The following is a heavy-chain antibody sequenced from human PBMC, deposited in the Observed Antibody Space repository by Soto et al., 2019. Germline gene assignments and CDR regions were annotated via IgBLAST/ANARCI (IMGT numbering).Heavy chain of an antibody. Sequence: KTXETLSLTCTVSGGSISSGGYSWSWIRKPPGKGLEWIGYIYYSGSTYYNPSLKSRVTISVDTSKNQFSLKLSSVTAADTAVYYCARRDSMIVVGQNAFDIWGQGTMVTVSS. J-gene: IGHJ3*02. CDR1: GGSISSGGYS. CDR3: ARRDSMIVVGQNAFDI. V-gene: IGHV4-30-4*01. D-gene: IGHD3-22*01. CDR2: IYYSGST.